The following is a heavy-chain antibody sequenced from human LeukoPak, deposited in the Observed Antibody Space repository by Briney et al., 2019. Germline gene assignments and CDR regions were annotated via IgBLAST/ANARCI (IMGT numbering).Heavy chain of an antibody. CDR3: ARCSPSRTNSNSYYFETTKKNAFDI. V-gene: IGHV1-18*04. Sequence: ASVKVSCKPSGYTFNNYGITWVRQAPGQGLEWMGWISAYSGEKDYAQKFQDRVTMTTDTTTKTAYTELRNLKSDDTAFYYCARCSPSRTNSNSYYFETTKKNAFDIWGQGTMVTVSS. J-gene: IGHJ3*02. CDR1: GYTFNNYG. CDR2: ISAYSGEK. D-gene: IGHD3-22*01.